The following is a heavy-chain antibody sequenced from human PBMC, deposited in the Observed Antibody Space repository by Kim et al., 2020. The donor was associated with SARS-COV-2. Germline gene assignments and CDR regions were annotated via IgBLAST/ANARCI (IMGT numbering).Heavy chain of an antibody. Sequence: GGSLRLSCAASGFTFSSYAMHWVRQAPGKGLEWVAVISYDGSNKYYADSVKGRFTISRDNSKNTLYLQMNSLRAEDTAVYYCARELLWFGELLGAFDIWGQGTMVTVSS. V-gene: IGHV3-30-3*01. CDR1: GFTFSSYA. D-gene: IGHD3-10*01. J-gene: IGHJ3*02. CDR3: ARELLWFGELLGAFDI. CDR2: ISYDGSNK.